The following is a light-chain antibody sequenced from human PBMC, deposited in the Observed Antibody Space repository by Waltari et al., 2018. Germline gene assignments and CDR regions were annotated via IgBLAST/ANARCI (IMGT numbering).Light chain of an antibody. CDR1: QSISSY. V-gene: IGKV1-39*01. J-gene: IGKJ2*01. CDR2: AAS. Sequence: DIQMTQSPSSLSASVGDRVTITCRASQSISSYLNWYQQKPGKPPKLLIYAASSLQSGVPSRFMGRGSGTDFTLTISSLQPEDFATYYGQRSYSTLMYTFGQGTKLEIK. CDR3: QRSYSTLMYT.